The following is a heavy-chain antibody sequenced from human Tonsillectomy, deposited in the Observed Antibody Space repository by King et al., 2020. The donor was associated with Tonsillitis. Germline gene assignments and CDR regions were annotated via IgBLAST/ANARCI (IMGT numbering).Heavy chain of an antibody. CDR3: AKDVGEGSGSYYYGMDV. CDR2: ISWNSGSI. D-gene: IGHD3-10*01. J-gene: IGHJ6*02. Sequence: VQLVESGGGLVQPGRSLRLSCAASGFTFNNYAMHWGRQAPGEGLEWVSAISWNSGSIASADSVKGRFTISRDNAKNSLYLRVTSLRAEDTALYYCAKDVGEGSGSYYYGMDVWGQGTTVTVSS. V-gene: IGHV3-9*01. CDR1: GFTFNNYA.